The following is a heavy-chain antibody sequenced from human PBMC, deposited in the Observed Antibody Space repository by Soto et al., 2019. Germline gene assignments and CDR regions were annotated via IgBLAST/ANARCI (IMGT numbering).Heavy chain of an antibody. J-gene: IGHJ4*02. CDR2: INHSGST. Sequence: QVQLQQWGAGLLKPSETLSLTCAVYGGPFGAYYWSWIRQPPGKGLEWIGEINHSGSTNYNPSLKSRVTISVDTSKNQFSLKVSSVTAADTAVYYCTRGRWSWRLNDWGQGTLVTVSS. CDR1: GGPFGAYY. D-gene: IGHD2-21*01. V-gene: IGHV4-34*01. CDR3: TRGRWSWRLND.